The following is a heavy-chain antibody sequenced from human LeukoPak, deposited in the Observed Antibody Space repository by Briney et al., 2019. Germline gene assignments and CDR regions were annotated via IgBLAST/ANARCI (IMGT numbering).Heavy chain of an antibody. D-gene: IGHD1-26*01. Sequence: GGSLRLSCAASGLTFSNYWVHWVRQAPGKGLMWISRINPDGSHTSYADSVKGRFTISRDNAKNTLYLQMNSLRAEDAAVYFYTRDSYISNVYYGMDVWGQGATVTVSS. CDR3: TRDSYISNVYYGMDV. V-gene: IGHV3-74*01. J-gene: IGHJ6*02. CDR1: GLTFSNYW. CDR2: INPDGSHT.